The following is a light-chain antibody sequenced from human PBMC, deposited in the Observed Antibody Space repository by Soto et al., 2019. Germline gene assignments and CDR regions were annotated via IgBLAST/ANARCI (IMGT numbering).Light chain of an antibody. V-gene: IGKV1-5*03. CDR2: KAS. CDR1: QTISSW. J-gene: IGKJ1*01. CDR3: QHYNSYSEA. Sequence: DIQMTQSPSTLSGSVGDRVTITCRASQTISSWLAWYQQKPGKAPKLLIYKASTLKSGVPSRFSGSGSVTEFTLTISSLQPDDFATYYSQHYNSYSEAFGQGTKVELK.